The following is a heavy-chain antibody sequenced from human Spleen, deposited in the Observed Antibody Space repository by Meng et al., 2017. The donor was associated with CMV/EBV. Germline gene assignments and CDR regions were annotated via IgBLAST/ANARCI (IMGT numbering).Heavy chain of an antibody. CDR1: GGTFSSYT. Sequence: SVKVSCKASGGTFSSYTISWVRQAPGQGLEWMGRIIPILDLTHYTQNFQGRVRIIADKATSTAYMELSSLRFEDTAVYYCATFPRGYSFYHFDYWGQGTLVTVSS. V-gene: IGHV1-69*02. CDR2: IIPILDLT. D-gene: IGHD5-18*01. J-gene: IGHJ4*02. CDR3: ATFPRGYSFYHFDY.